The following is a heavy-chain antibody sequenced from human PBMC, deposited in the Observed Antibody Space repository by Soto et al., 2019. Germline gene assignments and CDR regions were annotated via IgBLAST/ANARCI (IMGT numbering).Heavy chain of an antibody. J-gene: IGHJ4*02. CDR2: FIPVYRTL. D-gene: IGHD3-3*01. CDR1: GGSFGNSA. Sequence: ASVKVSCKASGGSFGNSAINWVRQTPGQGLEWLGGFIPVYRTLNYAQKFQGRVTITADESTGTAYMTLSSLASDDTAVYYCATGVIWIGYFTVDSWGQGTRVT. V-gene: IGHV1-69*13. CDR3: ATGVIWIGYFTVDS.